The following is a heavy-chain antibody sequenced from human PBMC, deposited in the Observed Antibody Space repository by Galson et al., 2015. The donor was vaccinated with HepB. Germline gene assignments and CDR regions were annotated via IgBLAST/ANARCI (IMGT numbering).Heavy chain of an antibody. CDR3: ARDNRFGESQYYYMDV. CDR1: GFTFSSYG. Sequence: SLRLSCAASGFTFSSYGMHWVRQAPGKGLEWVAVIWYDGSNKYYADSVKGRFTISRDNSKNTLYLQMNSLRAEDTAVYYCARDNRFGESQYYYMDVWGKGTTVTVSS. D-gene: IGHD3-10*01. CDR2: IWYDGSNK. V-gene: IGHV3-33*01. J-gene: IGHJ6*03.